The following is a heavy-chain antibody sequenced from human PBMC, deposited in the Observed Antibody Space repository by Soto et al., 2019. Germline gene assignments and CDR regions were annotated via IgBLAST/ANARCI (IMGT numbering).Heavy chain of an antibody. CDR2: ISGSGGST. CDR3: AKAWYYDFWSGLGENWFDP. D-gene: IGHD3-3*01. V-gene: IGHV3-23*01. J-gene: IGHJ5*02. Sequence: PGGSLRLSCAASGFTFSSYAMSWVRQAPGKGLEWVSAISGSGGSTYYADSVKGRFTISRDNSKNTLYLQMNSLRAEDTAVYYCAKAWYYDFWSGLGENWFDPWGQGTLVTVSS. CDR1: GFTFSSYA.